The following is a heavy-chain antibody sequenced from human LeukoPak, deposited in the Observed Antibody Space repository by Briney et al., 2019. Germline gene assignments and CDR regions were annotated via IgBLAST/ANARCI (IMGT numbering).Heavy chain of an antibody. V-gene: IGHV3-23*01. D-gene: IGHD6-13*01. CDR2: ISGSGGST. CDR3: AKRKAASTNWFDP. J-gene: IGHJ5*02. Sequence: VWSLRLSCAAPGFTFSSYAMSWVREAPGKGLEWVSAISGSGGSTYYAHPVKGRFTIYRDNSKTTLYLQMNSLRAEDTAVYYCAKRKAASTNWFDPWGHGTLVTVSS. CDR1: GFTFSSYA.